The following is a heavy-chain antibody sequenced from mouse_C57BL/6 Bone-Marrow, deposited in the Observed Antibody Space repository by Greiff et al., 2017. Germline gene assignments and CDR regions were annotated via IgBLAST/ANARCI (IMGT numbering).Heavy chain of an antibody. CDR1: GFTFSSYG. CDR2: ISSGGSYT. V-gene: IGHV5-6*01. CDR3: ATHVDGCFDY. J-gene: IGHJ2*01. D-gene: IGHD2-3*01. Sequence: EVKLMESGGDLVKPGGSLKLSCAASGFTFSSYGMSWVRQTPDKRLEWVATISSGGSYTYYPDSVKGRVTISRDNAKNTLYLQMSSLKSEDTAMYYCATHVDGCFDYWGQGTTLTVSS.